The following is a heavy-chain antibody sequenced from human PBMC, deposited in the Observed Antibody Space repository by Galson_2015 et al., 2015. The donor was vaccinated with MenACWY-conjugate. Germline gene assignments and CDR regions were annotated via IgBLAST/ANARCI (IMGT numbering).Heavy chain of an antibody. D-gene: IGHD5-12*01. CDR1: GFTFSSFW. CDR3: ARPVVAAGRSSCYYGLDV. V-gene: IGHV3-74*01. J-gene: IGHJ6*02. Sequence: SLRLSCAASGFTFSSFWMHWVRQAPGKGLVWVSRINRDGSTTTYADSVKGRFTISRDNAKNTLYLQMNSLKAEDTDIYYCARPVVAAGRSSCYYGLDVWGQGTPVTVSS. CDR2: INRDGSTT.